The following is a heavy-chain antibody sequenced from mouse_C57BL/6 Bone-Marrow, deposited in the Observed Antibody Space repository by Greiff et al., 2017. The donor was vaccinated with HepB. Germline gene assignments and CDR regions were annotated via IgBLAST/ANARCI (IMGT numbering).Heavy chain of an antibody. V-gene: IGHV1-72*01. CDR3: GSDCISPYYAMDY. CDR2: IDPNSGGT. J-gene: IGHJ4*01. Sequence: VQLQQPGAELVKPGASVKLSCKASGYTFTSYWMHWVKQRPGRGLEWIGRIDPNSGGTKYNEKFKSKATLTVDKPSSTAYMQLSSLTSEDSAGYYCGSDCISPYYAMDYWGQGTSVTVSS. D-gene: IGHD1-1*01. CDR1: GYTFTSYW.